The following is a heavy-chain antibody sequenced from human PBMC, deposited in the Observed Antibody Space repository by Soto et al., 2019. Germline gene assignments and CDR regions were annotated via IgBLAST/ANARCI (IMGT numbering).Heavy chain of an antibody. J-gene: IGHJ3*02. V-gene: IGHV4-31*03. CDR3: ARDSAIAARAFDI. CDR1: SGSISSGGYH. CDR2: IHYTGST. D-gene: IGHD6-6*01. Sequence: SETLSLTCTVSSGSISSGGYHWSWIRQHPGKGLELIGYIHYTGSTYYNPPLKSRLTISVDTSKNQFSLGLSSVTAADTAVYYCARDSAIAARAFDIWGRGTMVTVSS.